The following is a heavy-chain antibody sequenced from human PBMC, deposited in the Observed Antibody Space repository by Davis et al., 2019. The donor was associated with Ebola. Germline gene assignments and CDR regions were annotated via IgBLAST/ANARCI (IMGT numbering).Heavy chain of an antibody. D-gene: IGHD2-2*01. V-gene: IGHV4-34*01. J-gene: IGHJ4*02. CDR1: GGAFTGYY. CDR3: ARVRCSSTSCPFDY. Sequence: MPSEALSLTCAVYGGAFTGYYWSWIRQAPGKGLEWIGEINNSGRTNYNPSLKSRVTISVDASKKQFSLKLNSVTAADTAVYYCARVRCSSTSCPFDYWGQGTLVTVSS. CDR2: INNSGRT.